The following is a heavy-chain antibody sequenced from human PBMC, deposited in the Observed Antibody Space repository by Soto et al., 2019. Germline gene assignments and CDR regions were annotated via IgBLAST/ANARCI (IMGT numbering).Heavy chain of an antibody. D-gene: IGHD3-3*01. CDR2: ISYDGSNK. J-gene: IGHJ5*02. CDR1: GFTFSSYA. V-gene: IGHV3-30-3*01. Sequence: GGSLRLSCAASGFTFSSYAMHWVRQGPGKGLEWVAVISYDGSNKYYADSVKGRFTISRDNSKNTLYLQMNSLRAEDTAVYYCARPTKKTYDFWSGRPFDPWGQGTLVTVSS. CDR3: ARPTKKTYDFWSGRPFDP.